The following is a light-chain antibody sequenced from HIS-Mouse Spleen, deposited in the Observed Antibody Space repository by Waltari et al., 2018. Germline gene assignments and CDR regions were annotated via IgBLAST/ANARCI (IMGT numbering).Light chain of an antibody. V-gene: IGLV3-25*03. CDR2: KDS. Sequence: SYELTQPPSVSVSPGQTARITCPGYASPKHYAYWYQQKPGQAPVLVIYKDSERPSGIPERFSGSSSGTTVTLTISGVQAEDEADYYCQSADSSGTYVFGTGTKVTVL. CDR3: QSADSSGTYV. J-gene: IGLJ1*01. CDR1: ASPKHY.